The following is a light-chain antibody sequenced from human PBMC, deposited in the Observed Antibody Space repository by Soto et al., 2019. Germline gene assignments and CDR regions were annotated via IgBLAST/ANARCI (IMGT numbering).Light chain of an antibody. Sequence: DIQVTQSPSSLPASVGDRVTITCRASQSISTYLNWYHQRPGKAPKLLIYAASSLHSGVPSRFSGSRSGTDFTLTISSLQPEDFATYYCQQSYSTPRTFGQGTKVEIK. CDR1: QSISTY. J-gene: IGKJ1*01. V-gene: IGKV1-39*01. CDR2: AAS. CDR3: QQSYSTPRT.